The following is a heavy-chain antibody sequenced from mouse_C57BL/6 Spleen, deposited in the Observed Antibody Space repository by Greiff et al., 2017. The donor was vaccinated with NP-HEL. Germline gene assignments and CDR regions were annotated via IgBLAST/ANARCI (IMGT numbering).Heavy chain of an antibody. CDR2: IHPNSGST. CDR3: ARDGDDGSWDFDV. CDR1: GYTFTSYW. Sequence: QVQLQQPGAELVKPGASVKLSCKASGYTFTSYWMHWVKQRPGQGLEWIGMIHPNSGSTNYNEKFKSKATLTVDKSSSTAYMQLSSLTSEDSAVYYCARDGDDGSWDFDVWGTGTTVTVSS. V-gene: IGHV1-64*01. D-gene: IGHD2-3*01. J-gene: IGHJ1*03.